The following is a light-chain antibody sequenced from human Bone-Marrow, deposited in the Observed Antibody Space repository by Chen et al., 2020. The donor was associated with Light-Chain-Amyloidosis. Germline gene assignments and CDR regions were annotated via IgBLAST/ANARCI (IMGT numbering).Light chain of an antibody. CDR2: RDT. J-gene: IGLJ2*01. CDR1: DLPTKY. V-gene: IGLV3-25*03. Sequence: SYELTQPHSVSLSPGPTARITCSGDDLPTKYAYWYQQKPGQAPVLVIHRDTERPSGISERFSGSSAGTTATLTISGVQAEDEADYHCQSADSSGTYEVIFGGGTKLTVL. CDR3: QSADSSGTYEVI.